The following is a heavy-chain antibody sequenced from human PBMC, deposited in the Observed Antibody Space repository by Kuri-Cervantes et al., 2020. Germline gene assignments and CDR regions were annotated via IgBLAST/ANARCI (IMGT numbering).Heavy chain of an antibody. D-gene: IGHD2-8*01. J-gene: IGHJ4*02. CDR1: GYTFTGYY. V-gene: IGHV1-2*02. CDR2: INPNSGGT. CDR3: ARDLAIVLMVYAITPYYFDY. Sequence: ASVKVSCKASGYTFTGYYMHWVRQAPGQGLEWMGWINPNSGGTNYAQKFQGRVTMTRDTSISTAYMELSRLRSDDTAVYYCARDLAIVLMVYAITPYYFDYWGQGTLVTVSS.